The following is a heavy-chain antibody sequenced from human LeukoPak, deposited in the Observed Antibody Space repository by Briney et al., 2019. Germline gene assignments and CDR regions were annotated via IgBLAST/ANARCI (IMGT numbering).Heavy chain of an antibody. J-gene: IGHJ3*02. CDR1: GFTFSTHD. CDR2: IDTTTSYK. D-gene: IGHD3-10*01. V-gene: IGHV3-21*01. CDR3: ARGRSITILRGVAISDGFDI. Sequence: AGSVSLSCAASGFTFSTHDMNWVRQAPGKGLEWVSFIDTTTSYKYYADSVKGRFTISRDNAKNSLYLQMNSLRADDTAFYYCARGRSITILRGVAISDGFDIWGQGTMVTVSS.